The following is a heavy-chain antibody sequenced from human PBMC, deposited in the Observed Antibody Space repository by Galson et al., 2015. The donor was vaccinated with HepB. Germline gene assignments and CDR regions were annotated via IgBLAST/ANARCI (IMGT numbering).Heavy chain of an antibody. V-gene: IGHV5-51*01. CDR1: GYNFANYW. CDR3: ARRPVSGWCDY. CDR2: IFPGDSDT. Sequence: QSGAEVKKPGESLKISCEGSGYNFANYWIGWVRQMPGKGLEWMGIIFPGDSDTRYSPSFQGQVTISADKSISTAYLQWSSLKASDTAMYYCARRPVSGWCDYWGQGTLVTVSS. J-gene: IGHJ4*02. D-gene: IGHD6-19*01.